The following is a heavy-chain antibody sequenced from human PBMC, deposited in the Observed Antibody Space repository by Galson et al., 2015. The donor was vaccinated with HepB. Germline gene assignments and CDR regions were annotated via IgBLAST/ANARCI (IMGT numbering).Heavy chain of an antibody. CDR3: ARDRGEDSSGWYDGFDY. V-gene: IGHV3-23*01. CDR2: ISGSGGST. Sequence: SLRLSCAASGFTFSSYAMSWVRQAPGKGLEWVSAISGSGGSTYYADSVKGRFTISRDNSKNTLYLQMNSLRAEDTALYHCARDRGEDSSGWYDGFDYWGQGTLVTVSS. CDR1: GFTFSSYA. J-gene: IGHJ4*02. D-gene: IGHD6-19*01.